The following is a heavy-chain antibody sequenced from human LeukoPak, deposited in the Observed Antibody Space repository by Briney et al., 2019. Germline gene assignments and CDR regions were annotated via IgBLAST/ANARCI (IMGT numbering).Heavy chain of an antibody. CDR1: GFTFSSYE. V-gene: IGHV3-48*03. CDR3: ARTYDFWSGYLDY. J-gene: IGHJ4*02. Sequence: GGSLRLSCAASGFTFSSYEMNWVRQAPGKGLEGVSYISSSGSTIYYADSVKGRFTISRDNAKNSLYLQMNSLRAEDTAVCYCARTYDFWSGYLDYWGQGTLVTVSS. D-gene: IGHD3-3*01. CDR2: ISSSGSTI.